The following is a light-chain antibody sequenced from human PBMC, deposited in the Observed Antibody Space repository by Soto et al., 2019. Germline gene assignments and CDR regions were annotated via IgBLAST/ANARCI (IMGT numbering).Light chain of an antibody. V-gene: IGLV2-8*01. CDR1: SSDVGGYNY. Sequence: QSALTXPHSASGSPGQSVTISCTGTSSDVGGYNYVSWYQQHPGKAPKLMIYEVSKRPSGVPDRFSGSKSGNTASLTVSGLQAEDEADYYCSSYAGSNNFVFGTGTKVTVL. J-gene: IGLJ1*01. CDR2: EVS. CDR3: SSYAGSNNFV.